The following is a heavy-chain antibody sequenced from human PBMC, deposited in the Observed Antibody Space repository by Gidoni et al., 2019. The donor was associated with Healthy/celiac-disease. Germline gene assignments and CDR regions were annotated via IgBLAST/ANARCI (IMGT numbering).Heavy chain of an antibody. CDR2: ISSSSSYI. D-gene: IGHD3-22*01. J-gene: IGHJ4*02. V-gene: IGHV3-21*01. Sequence: EVQLVESGGGLVQPGGSLRLSCAASGFTFRSYGMNWVRQAPGQGLEWVSSISSSSSYIYYADSVKGRFTISRDNAKNSLYLQMNSLRAEDTAVYYCARVSGDSSGYPIDYWGQGTLVTVSS. CDR1: GFTFRSYG. CDR3: ARVSGDSSGYPIDY.